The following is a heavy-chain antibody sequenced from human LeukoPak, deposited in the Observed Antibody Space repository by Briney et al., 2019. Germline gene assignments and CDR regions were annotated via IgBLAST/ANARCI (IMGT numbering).Heavy chain of an antibody. CDR1: GFSINIGYY. D-gene: IGHD3-10*01. CDR3: ARFGETSYYFDY. J-gene: IGHJ4*02. CDR2: IYHSGST. V-gene: IGHV4-38-2*02. Sequence: SETLSLTCNVSGFSINIGYYWGWIRQPPGKGLEWIGEIYHSGSTNYNPSLKSRVTISVDKSKNQFSLKLSSVTAADTAVYYCARFGETSYYFDYWGQGTLVTVSS.